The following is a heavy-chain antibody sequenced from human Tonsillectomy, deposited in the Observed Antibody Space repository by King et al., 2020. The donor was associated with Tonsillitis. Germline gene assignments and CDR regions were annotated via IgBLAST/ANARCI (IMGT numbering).Heavy chain of an antibody. Sequence: QLVQSGSELKKPGASVKVSCKASGYTVTGYAMNWVRQAPGQGLEWMGWINTNTANPTYARGFTGRFVFSLDTSVSTAYLQISSLKAEDTDVYYCAGGRGAVPGPSLSYFDYWGQGTLVTVSS. CDR1: GYTVTGYA. CDR3: AGGRGAVPGPSLSYFDY. D-gene: IGHD6-19*01. J-gene: IGHJ4*02. V-gene: IGHV7-4-1*02. CDR2: INTNTANP.